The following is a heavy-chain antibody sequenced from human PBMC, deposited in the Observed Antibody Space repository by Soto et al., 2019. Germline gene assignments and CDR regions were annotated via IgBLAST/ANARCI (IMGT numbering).Heavy chain of an antibody. V-gene: IGHV3-30*18. CDR3: AKDLVAAYGSGRRGCFDN. D-gene: IGHD6-19*01. CDR2: ISYVGGER. Sequence: QVQLVESGGGVVQPGRSVRLSCTASGFNFNDYGMHWVRQAPGKGLEWVAVISYVGGERYYADSVEGRFIISRDNSKNTLYLQMNSLRAEDTAVYYCAKDLVAAYGSGRRGCFDNWGQGTLVTVSS. CDR1: GFNFNDYG. J-gene: IGHJ4*02.